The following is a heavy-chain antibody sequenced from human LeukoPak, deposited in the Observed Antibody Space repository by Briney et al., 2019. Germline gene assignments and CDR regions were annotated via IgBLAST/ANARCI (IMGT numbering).Heavy chain of an antibody. CDR3: AKQLGYCSDGSCYFPY. CDR2: IKQDGSEK. J-gene: IGHJ4*02. D-gene: IGHD2-15*01. V-gene: IGHV3-7*03. CDR1: GFTFSSYW. Sequence: PGGSLRLSCAASGFTFSSYWMHWVRQAPGKGLEWVANIKQDGSEKYYADSVQGRFTISRDNSKSTLCLQMNSLRAEDTAVYYCAKQLGYCSDGSCYFPYWGQGTLVTVSS.